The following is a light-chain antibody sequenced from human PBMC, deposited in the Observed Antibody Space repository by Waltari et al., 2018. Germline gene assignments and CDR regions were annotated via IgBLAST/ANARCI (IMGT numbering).Light chain of an antibody. Sequence: QSALTQPASVSGSPGQSITISCTGTSSDVGTYNLVSWYQQHPGKAPKLMIHEGTKRPSGVSNRFSGSKSGNTASLTISGLQAEDEAHYYCCSYAGGRPHVVFGGGTQLTVL. CDR2: EGT. J-gene: IGLJ2*01. CDR1: SSDVGTYNL. CDR3: CSYAGGRPHVV. V-gene: IGLV2-23*01.